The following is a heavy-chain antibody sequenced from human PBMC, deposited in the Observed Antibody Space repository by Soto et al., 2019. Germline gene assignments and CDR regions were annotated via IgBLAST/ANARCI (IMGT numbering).Heavy chain of an antibody. Sequence: QVQLVQSGAEVKKPGSSVKVSCKASGGTFSSYAISWVRQAPGHGREWMGGIIPIFGTANYAQKFQGRVTITADESTSTAYMELSSLRSEDTAVYYCARGAEQMAQPDPFDYWGQGTLVAVSA. D-gene: IGHD6-13*01. V-gene: IGHV1-69*12. CDR2: IIPIFGTA. CDR3: ARGAEQMAQPDPFDY. CDR1: GGTFSSYA. J-gene: IGHJ4*02.